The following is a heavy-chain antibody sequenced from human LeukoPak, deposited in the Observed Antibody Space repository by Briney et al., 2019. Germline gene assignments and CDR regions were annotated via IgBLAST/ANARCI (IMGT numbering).Heavy chain of an antibody. CDR3: ARGYREGDISSASTGFDY. J-gene: IGHJ4*02. D-gene: IGHD3-16*02. V-gene: IGHV4-59*01. CDR2: IYYSGST. CDR1: GGSISSYY. Sequence: SETLSLTCTVSGGSISSYYWSWIRQPPGKGLEWIGYIYYSGSTNYNPSLKSRVTISVDTSKNQFSLKLSSVTAADTAVYYCARGYREGDISSASTGFDYWGQGTLVTVSS.